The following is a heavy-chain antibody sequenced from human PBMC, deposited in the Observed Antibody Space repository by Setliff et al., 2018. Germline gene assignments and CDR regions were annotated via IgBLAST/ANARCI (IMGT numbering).Heavy chain of an antibody. V-gene: IGHV1-46*01. J-gene: IGHJ5*02. CDR2: VNPSGGKT. D-gene: IGHD3-22*01. CDR1: GYGFTSHY. CDR3: ARAPWGDDCDSLYTWFDP. Sequence: GASVKVSCKTSGYGFTSHYFHWLRQAPGQGLEWMGIVNPSGGKTTLSQKFQGRVSMTADASTATVYMELHSLTSEDTAIYYCARAPWGDDCDSLYTWFDPWGQGSLVTVSS.